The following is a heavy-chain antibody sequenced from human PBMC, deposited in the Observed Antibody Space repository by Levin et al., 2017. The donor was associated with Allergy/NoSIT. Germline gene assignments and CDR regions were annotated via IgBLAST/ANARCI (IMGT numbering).Heavy chain of an antibody. CDR2: LFYSGST. CDR1: GGSISSSSYY. J-gene: IGHJ4*02. CDR3: ARHSSWYGNFDY. D-gene: IGHD6-13*01. Sequence: SQTLSLTCTVSGGSISSSSYYWGWIRQPLGKGLEWIGSLFYSGSTYYNPSLKSRVTISVDTSKNQFSLKLSSVTAADTAVYYCARHSSWYGNFDYWGQGTLVTVSS. V-gene: IGHV4-39*01.